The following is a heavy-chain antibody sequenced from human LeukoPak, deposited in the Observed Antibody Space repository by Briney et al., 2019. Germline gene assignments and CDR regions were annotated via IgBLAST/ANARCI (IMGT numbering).Heavy chain of an antibody. CDR2: ISHSGST. CDR3: ARDLRFGEYNWVDP. Sequence: PSETLSLTCTVSGGSISSGGYFWSWVRQHPGKGLEWIGYISHSGSTYYNPSLKSRVTISLDTSKDRFSLRLSSVTAADTAVYYCARDLRFGEYNWVDPLGQGTLGTVSS. CDR1: GGSISSGGYF. J-gene: IGHJ5*02. V-gene: IGHV4-31*03. D-gene: IGHD3-10*01.